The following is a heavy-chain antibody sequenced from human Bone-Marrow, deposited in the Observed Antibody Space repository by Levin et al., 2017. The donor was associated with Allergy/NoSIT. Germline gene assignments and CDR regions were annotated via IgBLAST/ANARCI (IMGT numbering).Heavy chain of an antibody. J-gene: IGHJ6*02. CDR2: TSYDGRNK. Sequence: GGSLRLSCAASGFTFSSFAMHWVRQAPGKGLDWVTITSYDGRNKYYADSVKGRFTISRDNSKNTLYLHMNSLRAEDTAVYDCARGRIAVALYYGMDVWGQGTTVTVSS. CDR3: ARGRIAVALYYGMDV. D-gene: IGHD6-19*01. CDR1: GFTFSSFA. V-gene: IGHV3-30*04.